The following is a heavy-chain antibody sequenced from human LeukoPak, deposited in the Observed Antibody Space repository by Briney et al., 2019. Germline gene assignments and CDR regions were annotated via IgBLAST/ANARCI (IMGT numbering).Heavy chain of an antibody. CDR2: AYYSGNT. V-gene: IGHV4-39*07. D-gene: IGHD3-10*01. Sequence: SETLSLTCTVSGGSISSSSYYWGWIRQPPGKGLEGIGSAYYSGNTYYNSSLKSRVTISVDTSKNQFSLKLSSVAAADTAIYYCARDAKYYYGSRTYFFFEYWGQGTLLSVSS. CDR3: ARDAKYYYGSRTYFFFEY. CDR1: GGSISSSSYY. J-gene: IGHJ4*02.